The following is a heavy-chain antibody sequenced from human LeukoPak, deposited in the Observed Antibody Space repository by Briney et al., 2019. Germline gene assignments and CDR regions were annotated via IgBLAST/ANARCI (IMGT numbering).Heavy chain of an antibody. CDR1: GGSFCGYY. CDR3: ARGRVPAAIPYYYYGMDV. J-gene: IGHJ6*04. Sequence: SETLSLTCAVYGGSFCGYYWSWIRQPPGKGLEWIGEINHSGSTNYNPSLKSRVTISVDTSKNQFSLKLSSVTAADTAVYYCARGRVPAAIPYYYYGMDVWGKGTTVTVSS. D-gene: IGHD2-2*01. CDR2: INHSGST. V-gene: IGHV4-34*01.